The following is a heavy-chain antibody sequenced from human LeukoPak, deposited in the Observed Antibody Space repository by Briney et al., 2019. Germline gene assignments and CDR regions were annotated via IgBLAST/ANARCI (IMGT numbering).Heavy chain of an antibody. Sequence: SETLSLTCTVSGGSISSGDYYWSWIRQPPGKGLEWIGYIYYSVSTYYNPSLKSRVTISVDTSKNQFSLKLSSVTAADTAVYYCARDVVVTAMGLGQEPLGAFDIWGQGTMVTVSS. CDR1: GGSISSGDYY. CDR3: ARDVVVTAMGLGQEPLGAFDI. V-gene: IGHV4-30-4*01. CDR2: IYYSVST. J-gene: IGHJ3*02. D-gene: IGHD2-21*02.